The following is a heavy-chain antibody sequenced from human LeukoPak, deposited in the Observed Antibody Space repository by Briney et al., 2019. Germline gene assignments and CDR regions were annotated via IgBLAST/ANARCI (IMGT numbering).Heavy chain of an antibody. CDR2: IRSDGSNK. V-gene: IGHV3-30*02. CDR1: GFSFSSYG. Sequence: PGGSLRLSCAGSGFSFSSYGMHWVRQAPGKGLEWMAFIRSDGSNKYYADSVKGRFTISRDNAKNSLYLQMNSLRAEDTAVYYCARIHGGYPFDQWGQGTLVTVSS. CDR3: ARIHGGYPFDQ. D-gene: IGHD2-15*01. J-gene: IGHJ4*02.